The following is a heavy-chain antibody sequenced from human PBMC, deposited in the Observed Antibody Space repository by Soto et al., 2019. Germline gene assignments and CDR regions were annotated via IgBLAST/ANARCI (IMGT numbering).Heavy chain of an antibody. V-gene: IGHV1-18*01. Sequence: QVHLVQSGAEVKKPGASVKVSCKASGYTFTSYGITWVRQAPGQGLEWMGWISAQNGNTDYAQKLQGRVIVTRDTSKSTAYMELMSLRSDDTAVYYCARGRYGDYWGQGALVTVSS. J-gene: IGHJ4*02. CDR1: GYTFTSYG. D-gene: IGHD1-1*01. CDR3: ARGRYGDY. CDR2: ISAQNGNT.